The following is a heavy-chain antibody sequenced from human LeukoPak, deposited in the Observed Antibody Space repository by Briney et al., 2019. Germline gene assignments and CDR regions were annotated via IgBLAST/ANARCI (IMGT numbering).Heavy chain of an antibody. J-gene: IGHJ4*02. Sequence: WVRQAPGKGLEWIGSIYYSGNTYYNPSLKSQVSISIDTSKNQFSLRLTSVTAADTAVYYCARQTGSGLFILPGGQGTLVTVSS. V-gene: IGHV4-39*01. CDR3: ARQTGSGLFILP. CDR2: IYYSGNT. D-gene: IGHD3/OR15-3a*01.